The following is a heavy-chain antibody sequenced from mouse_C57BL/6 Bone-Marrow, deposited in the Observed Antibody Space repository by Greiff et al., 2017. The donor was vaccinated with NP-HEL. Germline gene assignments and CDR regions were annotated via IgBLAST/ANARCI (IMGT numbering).Heavy chain of an antibody. CDR3: ARKEETAQADAMDY. V-gene: IGHV1-72*01. CDR1: GYTFTSYW. J-gene: IGHJ4*01. Sequence: QVQLQQPGAELVKPGASVKLSCKASGYTFTSYWMHWVKQRPGRGLEWIGRIDPNSGGTKYNEKFKSKATLTVDKPSSTAYMQRSSLTSEDSAVYYCARKEETAQADAMDYWGQGTSVTVSS. D-gene: IGHD3-2*02. CDR2: IDPNSGGT.